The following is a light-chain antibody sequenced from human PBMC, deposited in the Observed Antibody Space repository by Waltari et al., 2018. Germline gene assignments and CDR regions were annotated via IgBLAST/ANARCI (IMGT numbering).Light chain of an antibody. CDR3: TSLAAGSTWV. CDR2: EVT. CDR1: SSDVGYYNY. Sequence: QSALTQPPSASGSPGQSVTIACTGTSSDVGYYNYVSWYQQHPGKAPKLMIYEVTKRPAGLPDRFSGSKSDNTASLTVSGVQVEDEADYYCTSLAAGSTWVFGGGTKLTVL. V-gene: IGLV2-8*01. J-gene: IGLJ3*02.